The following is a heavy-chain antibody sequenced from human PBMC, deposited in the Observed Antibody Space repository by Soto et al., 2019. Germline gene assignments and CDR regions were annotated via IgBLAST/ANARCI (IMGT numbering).Heavy chain of an antibody. D-gene: IGHD6-6*01. CDR1: SDSMNSGGYY. CDR2: IYSNGDT. V-gene: IGHV4-31*03. CDR3: ARRGGSSSGYYYYAMDV. J-gene: IGHJ6*02. Sequence: SETLSLTCSVSSDSMNSGGYYWSWIRQHPGKGLEWIGYIYSNGDTYYNPSLKSRVTISVDTSKNQFSLNLTSVTAADTAVYYCARRGGSSSGYYYYAMDVWGQGTTVT.